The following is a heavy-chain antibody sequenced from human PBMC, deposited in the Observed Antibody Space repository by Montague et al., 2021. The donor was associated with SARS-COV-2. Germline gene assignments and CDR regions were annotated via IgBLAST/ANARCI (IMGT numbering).Heavy chain of an antibody. V-gene: IGHV3-49*03. Sequence: SLRLSCAASGFTFGDYAMSWFRQAPGKGLEWVGSIRSKAFGGTTEYAASVKGRFTISRDDSKSIAYLQMNSLKTEDTAVYYCTSTGSYARGMDVWGQGTTVTVSS. CDR3: TSTGSYARGMDV. CDR1: GFTFGDYA. J-gene: IGHJ6*02. D-gene: IGHD1-26*01. CDR2: IRSKAFGGTT.